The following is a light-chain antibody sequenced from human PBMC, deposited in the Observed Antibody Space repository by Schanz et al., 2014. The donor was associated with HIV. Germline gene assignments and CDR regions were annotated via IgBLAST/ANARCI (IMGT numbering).Light chain of an antibody. Sequence: IQLTQSPSSLSASVRDRVTITCRASQSISSWLAWYQQKPGKAPKLLIYKASSLASGVPSRFSGSGSGTEFTLTISGLQPDDFATYYCQQYNSYSPMYTFGQGTKLEIK. CDR3: QQYNSYSPMYT. J-gene: IGKJ2*01. CDR2: KAS. CDR1: QSISSW. V-gene: IGKV1-5*03.